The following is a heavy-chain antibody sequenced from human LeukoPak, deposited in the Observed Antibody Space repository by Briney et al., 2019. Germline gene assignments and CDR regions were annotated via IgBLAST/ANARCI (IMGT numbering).Heavy chain of an antibody. V-gene: IGHV3-9*01. CDR3: AKDMSSSSFSVDY. CDR1: GFTFDDYA. CDR2: ISWNSGSI. D-gene: IGHD6-6*01. J-gene: IGHJ4*02. Sequence: GGSLRLSCAASGFTFDDYAMHWVRQAPGKGLEWVSGISWNSGSIGYADSVKGRFTISRGNAKNSLYLQMNSLRAEDTALYYCAKDMSSSSFSVDYWGQGTLVTVSS.